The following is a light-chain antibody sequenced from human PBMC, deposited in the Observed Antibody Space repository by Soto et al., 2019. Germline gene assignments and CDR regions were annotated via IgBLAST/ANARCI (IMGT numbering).Light chain of an antibody. CDR2: RAS. V-gene: IGKV3-15*01. CDR1: QSVATY. Sequence: EIVMTQSPATLSVSPGGRATLSCRASQSVATYLAWYHKRRGQPPRLLIYRASTRATGIPDRFSGSGSGTEFSLTISSLQSEDFAVYYCQQYNSWPPKYTFGQGTKLEI. J-gene: IGKJ2*01. CDR3: QQYNSWPPKYT.